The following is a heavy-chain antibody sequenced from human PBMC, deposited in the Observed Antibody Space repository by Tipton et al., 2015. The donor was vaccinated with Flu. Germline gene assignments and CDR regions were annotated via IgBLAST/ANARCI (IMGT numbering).Heavy chain of an antibody. D-gene: IGHD6-6*01. CDR1: GGSISSYY. V-gene: IGHV4-4*07. CDR2: IYTSGST. CDR3: ARDLGAEYSSSYYYGMDV. J-gene: IGHJ6*02. Sequence: LRLSCTVSGGSISSYYWSWIRQPAGKGLEWIGRIYTSGSTNYNPSLKSRVTMSVDTSKNQFSLKLSSVIAADTAVYYCARDLGAEYSSSYYYGMDVWGQGTTVTVSS.